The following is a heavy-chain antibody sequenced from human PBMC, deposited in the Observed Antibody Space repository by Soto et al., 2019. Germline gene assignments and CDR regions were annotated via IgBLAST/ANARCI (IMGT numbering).Heavy chain of an antibody. CDR1: GFTFNRFG. CDR2: IWFDGSKT. CDR3: ERVNGGDGYNGGTLDY. V-gene: IGHV3-33*01. Sequence: QVQLVESGGDVVQPGRSLRLSCAASGFTFNRFGMHWVRQAPGKGLEWVAVIWFDGSKTYYADSVRGRFTISRDNSKDKVDLQMNSLRAEDTAVYYCERVNGGDGYNGGTLDYWGQGTLVTVSP. D-gene: IGHD5-12*01. J-gene: IGHJ4*01.